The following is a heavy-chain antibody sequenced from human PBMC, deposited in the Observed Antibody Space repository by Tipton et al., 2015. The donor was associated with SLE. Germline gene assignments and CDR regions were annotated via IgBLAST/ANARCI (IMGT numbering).Heavy chain of an antibody. J-gene: IGHJ6*03. CDR3: ARDRADYDISYMDV. CDR2: ISSSSSYI. D-gene: IGHD3-9*01. Sequence: GSLRLSCAASGFTFSSYSMNWVRQAPGRGLEWVSSISSSSSYIYYADSVKGRFTISRDNSKNTLYLQMNSLRAEDTAVYYCARDRADYDISYMDVWGKGTTVTVSS. CDR1: GFTFSSYS. V-gene: IGHV3-21*01.